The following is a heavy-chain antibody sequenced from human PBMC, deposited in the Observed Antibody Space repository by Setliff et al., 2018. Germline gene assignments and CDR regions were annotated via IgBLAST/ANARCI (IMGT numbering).Heavy chain of an antibody. CDR1: GDTFNNYA. CDR2: MNPTSGNT. V-gene: IGHV1-8*02. CDR3: ARAHCIGGYCYYGYFQY. Sequence: ASVKVSCKTSGDTFNNYAITWVRQATGQGLEWMGWMNPTSGNTGYAQKFQGRVTMTRNTSISTAYMELSSLRSEDTAVYYCARAHCIGGYCYYGYFQYWGQGTLVTVSS. D-gene: IGHD2-21*02. J-gene: IGHJ1*01.